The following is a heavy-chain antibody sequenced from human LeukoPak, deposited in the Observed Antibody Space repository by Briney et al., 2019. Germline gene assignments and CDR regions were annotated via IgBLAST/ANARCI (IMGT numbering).Heavy chain of an antibody. CDR1: GGSFSGYY. J-gene: IGHJ4*02. D-gene: IGHD6-6*01. CDR2: INHSGST. Sequence: SETLSLTCAVYGGSFSGYYWSWIRQPPGKGLEWIGEINHSGSTNYNPSLKSQVTISVDTSKNQFSLKLSSVTAADTAVYYCARGFAARHLDYWGQGTLVTVSS. CDR3: ARGFAARHLDY. V-gene: IGHV4-34*01.